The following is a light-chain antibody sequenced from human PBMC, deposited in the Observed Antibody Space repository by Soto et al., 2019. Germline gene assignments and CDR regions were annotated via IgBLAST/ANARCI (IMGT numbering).Light chain of an antibody. V-gene: IGLV2-14*01. CDR3: SSYTSSINYV. J-gene: IGLJ1*01. Sequence: QPVLTQPASVSGSPGQSITISCTGTSSDVGGYNYVSWYQQHPGKAPKLMIYDVSNRPSGVSNRFSGSKSGNTASLTISGLQAEDEADYYCSSYTSSINYVFGTGTKVTVL. CDR1: SSDVGGYNY. CDR2: DVS.